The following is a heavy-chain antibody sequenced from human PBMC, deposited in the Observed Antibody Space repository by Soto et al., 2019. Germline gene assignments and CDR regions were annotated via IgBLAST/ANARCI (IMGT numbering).Heavy chain of an antibody. CDR2: IIPIFGST. CDR3: ARWGSIAAAGTYYYYGMDV. CDR1: GGTFSSYA. D-gene: IGHD6-13*01. J-gene: IGHJ6*02. V-gene: IGHV1-69*05. Sequence: SVKVSCKASGGTFSSYAISWVRQAPGQGLEWMGGIIPIFGSTSYAQKFQGRVTMTRDTSTSTVYMELSSLRSEDTAVYYCARWGSIAAAGTYYYYGMDVWGQGTTVNVSS.